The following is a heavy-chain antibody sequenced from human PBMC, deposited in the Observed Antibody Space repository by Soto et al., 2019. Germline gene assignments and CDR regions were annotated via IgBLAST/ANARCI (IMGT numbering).Heavy chain of an antibody. CDR1: GGSISSYY. CDR2: IYYSGST. CDR3: ARDRGGYSYGYKAYYYGMDV. V-gene: IGHV4-59*01. D-gene: IGHD5-18*01. J-gene: IGHJ6*02. Sequence: NPSETLSLTCTVSGGSISSYYWSWIRQPPGKGLEWIGYIYYSGSTNYNPSLKSRVTISVDTSKNQFFLKLSSVTAADTAVYYCARDRGGYSYGYKAYYYGMDVWGQGTTVTVSS.